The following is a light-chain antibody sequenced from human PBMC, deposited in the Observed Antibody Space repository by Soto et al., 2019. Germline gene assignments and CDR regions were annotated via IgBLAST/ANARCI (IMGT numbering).Light chain of an antibody. V-gene: IGKV3-20*01. CDR3: QQFGSSGPLT. J-gene: IGKJ4*01. CDR2: GAS. CDR1: QIVNTFY. Sequence: EVVLSQSPGTLSLSPGESATLSCRARQIVNTFYLAWYQQKPGQAPRLLIYGASSRATGIPDRFSASGSATDFSLTIRRLEPEDSAVYYCQQFGSSGPLTFGGGTKVEIK.